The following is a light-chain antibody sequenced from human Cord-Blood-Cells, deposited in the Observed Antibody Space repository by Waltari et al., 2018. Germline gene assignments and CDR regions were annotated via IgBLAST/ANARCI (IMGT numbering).Light chain of an antibody. CDR3: CSYAGSSTFWV. Sequence: QFALTQPASVSGSPGQSITISCTGTSSDVGSYNLVSWYQQHPGKAPKLMIYEGSKRPSGVSNRFSGFKSGNTASLTISGLQAEDEADYYCCSYAGSSTFWVFGGGTKLTVL. CDR1: SSDVGSYNL. V-gene: IGLV2-23*01. J-gene: IGLJ3*02. CDR2: EGS.